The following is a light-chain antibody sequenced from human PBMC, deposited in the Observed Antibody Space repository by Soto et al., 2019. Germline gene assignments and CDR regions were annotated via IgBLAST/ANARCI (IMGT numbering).Light chain of an antibody. CDR1: QSVSSY. Sequence: EIVLTQSPATLSLSPGERATLSCRASQSVSSYLALYQQKPGQAPRLLIYGASSRATGIPDRFSGSGSGTDFTLTISRLEPEDFAVYYCQQYGSSPPAFGQGTRLEIK. V-gene: IGKV3-20*01. J-gene: IGKJ5*01. CDR2: GAS. CDR3: QQYGSSPPA.